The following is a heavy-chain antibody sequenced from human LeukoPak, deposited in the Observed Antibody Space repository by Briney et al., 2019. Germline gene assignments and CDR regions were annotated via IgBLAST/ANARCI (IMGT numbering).Heavy chain of an antibody. D-gene: IGHD1-26*01. CDR3: TRDPRGSYGPDAFDI. Sequence: GGSLRLSCTASGFTFGVYAMSWVRQAPGEGLEWVGFIRSKAYGGTTEYAASVKGRFTISRDDSKSIAYLQMNSVKTEDTAVYYCTRDPRGSYGPDAFDIWGQGTMVTVSS. V-gene: IGHV3-49*04. CDR2: IRSKAYGGTT. J-gene: IGHJ3*02. CDR1: GFTFGVYA.